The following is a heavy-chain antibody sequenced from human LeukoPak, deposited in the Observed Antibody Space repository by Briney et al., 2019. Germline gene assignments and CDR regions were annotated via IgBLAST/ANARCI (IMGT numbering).Heavy chain of an antibody. Sequence: GTPLRLSCVASGLTFTNYGFHWVRQAPGKGLEWVAIIYSGGGNTKYYAESLKDRFTISRDDSKDTVYLQMNSLRVEDTAVYYCARDRYNWNYVLSDWGQGTLVTVSS. CDR1: GLTFTNYG. CDR2: IYSGGGNTK. V-gene: IGHV3-33*01. CDR3: ARDRYNWNYVLSD. D-gene: IGHD1-7*01. J-gene: IGHJ4*02.